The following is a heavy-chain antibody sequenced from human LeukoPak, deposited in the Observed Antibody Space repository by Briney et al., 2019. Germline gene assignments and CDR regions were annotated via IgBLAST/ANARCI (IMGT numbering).Heavy chain of an antibody. CDR1: RFTLSSYS. Sequence: GGSLRLSCAASRFTLSSYSMNWVRQAPGKGLEWVSYISSSSSTIYYADSVKGRFTISRDNAKNSLYLQMNSLRAEDTAVYYCAGARGSGSFDYWGQGTLVTVSS. D-gene: IGHD3-10*01. CDR2: ISSSSSTI. V-gene: IGHV3-48*01. J-gene: IGHJ4*02. CDR3: AGARGSGSFDY.